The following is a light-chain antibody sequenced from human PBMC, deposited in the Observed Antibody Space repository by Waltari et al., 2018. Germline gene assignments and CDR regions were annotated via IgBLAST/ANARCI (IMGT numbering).Light chain of an antibody. CDR1: QDISSY. J-gene: IGKJ1*01. CDR3: QQSYRSPRT. V-gene: IGKV1-39*01. Sequence: DIQMTQSPSSLSASVGDRVTITCRASQDISSYLSWYQQRPGKAPNLLIFGASILQNGVPSRFSGSGSGTDFTLTINSLQPEDFATYFCQQSYRSPRTFGQGTKVELK. CDR2: GAS.